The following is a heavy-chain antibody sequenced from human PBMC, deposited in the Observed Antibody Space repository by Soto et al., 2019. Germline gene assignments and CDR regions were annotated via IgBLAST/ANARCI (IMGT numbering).Heavy chain of an antibody. CDR3: ARSIVVVTVLDY. D-gene: IGHD2-21*02. J-gene: IGHJ4*02. Sequence: GAPVKVSCKASGYTLTSYAMHWVRQAPGQRLEWMGWINAGNGNTKYSQKFQGRVTITRDTSASTAYMELSSLRSEDTAVYYCARSIVVVTVLDYWGQGTLVTVSS. V-gene: IGHV1-3*01. CDR2: INAGNGNT. CDR1: GYTLTSYA.